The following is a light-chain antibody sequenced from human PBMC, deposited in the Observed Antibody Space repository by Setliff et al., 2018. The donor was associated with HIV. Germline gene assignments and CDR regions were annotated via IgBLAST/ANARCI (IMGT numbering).Light chain of an antibody. CDR3: CSYAGTSTYI. Sequence: QSALTQPRSVSGSPGQSVTFSCTGSSGDVGAYNYVSWYQQHPGKAPKLIIYDVTKRPSGVPDRFSGSKSGDTASLTISGLQSEDEADYYCCSYAGTSTYIFGNGTKVTVL. CDR2: DVT. J-gene: IGLJ1*01. CDR1: SGDVGAYNY. V-gene: IGLV2-11*01.